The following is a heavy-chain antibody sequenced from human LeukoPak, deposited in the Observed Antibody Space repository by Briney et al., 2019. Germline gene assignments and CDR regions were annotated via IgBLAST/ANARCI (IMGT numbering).Heavy chain of an antibody. J-gene: IGHJ3*02. D-gene: IGHD3-16*02. CDR3: AREGHRGAFDI. V-gene: IGHV3-33*08. CDR2: IWYDGGNK. Sequence: GTSLRLSCAAYGFTFSSYGMHWVRQAPGKGLEWVAVIWYDGGNKYYADSVKGRFTISRDNSKNTLYLQMNSLRAEDTAVYYCAREGHRGAFDIWGQGTMVTVSS. CDR1: GFTFSSYG.